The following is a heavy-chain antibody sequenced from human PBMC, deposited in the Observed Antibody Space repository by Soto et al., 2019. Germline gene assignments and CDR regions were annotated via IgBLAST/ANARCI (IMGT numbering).Heavy chain of an antibody. J-gene: IGHJ1*01. CDR3: RTDGIGRCSPQCE. D-gene: IGHD4-17*01. CDR1: GYTFSSYG. V-gene: IGHV1-18*04. CDR2: ISAYNGNT. Sequence: SVQVSCKAFGYTFSSYGVSWVRQAPGQGHERTGWISAYNGNTNYGQKVQGRVTMTTDTSMSIAYMELRSLTSDDPSVYYGRTDGIGRCSPQCEWGRGTLVTFYS.